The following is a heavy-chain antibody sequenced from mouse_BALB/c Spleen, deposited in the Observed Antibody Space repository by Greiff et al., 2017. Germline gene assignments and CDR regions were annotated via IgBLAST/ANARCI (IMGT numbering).Heavy chain of an antibody. J-gene: IGHJ2*01. V-gene: IGHV1-4*01. Sequence: QVQLKESGAELARPGASVKMSCKASGYTFTSYTMHWVKQRPGQGLEWIGYINPSSGYTNYNQKFKDKATLTADKSSSTAYMQLSSLTSEDSAVYYCARSYYCGSTGNFDYWGQGTTLTVSS. CDR3: ARSYYCGSTGNFDY. CDR1: GYTFTSYT. D-gene: IGHD1-1*01. CDR2: INPSSGYT.